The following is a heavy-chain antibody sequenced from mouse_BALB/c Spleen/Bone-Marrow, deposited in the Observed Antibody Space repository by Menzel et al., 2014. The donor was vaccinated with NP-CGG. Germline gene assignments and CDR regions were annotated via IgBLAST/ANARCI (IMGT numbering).Heavy chain of an antibody. CDR2: IDPANGNT. CDR3: ASYYCGSGWFAY. CDR1: GFNIKDTY. J-gene: IGHJ3*01. Sequence: VQLQQSGAELVKPGASVKLSCTASGFNIKDTYMHWVKQRPEQGLEWIGRIDPANGNTKYDPKFQGKATITADTSSNTACLQLSSLTSEDTAVYCCASYYCGSGWFAYWGQGALVTVSA. D-gene: IGHD1-1*01. V-gene: IGHV14-3*02.